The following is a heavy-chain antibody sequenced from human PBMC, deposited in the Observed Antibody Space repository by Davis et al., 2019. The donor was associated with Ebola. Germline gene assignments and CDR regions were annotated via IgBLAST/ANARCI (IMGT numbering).Heavy chain of an antibody. CDR1: GFTFSSYW. J-gene: IGHJ4*02. Sequence: GESLKISCAASGFTFSSYWMSWVRQAPGKGLEWVANIKQDVSEKYYVDSVKGRFTISSDNDKNSLYLQMNSLRAEDTAVYYCARYHYEFDYWGQGTLVTVSS. CDR3: ARYHYEFDY. D-gene: IGHD4-17*01. CDR2: IKQDVSEK. V-gene: IGHV3-7*01.